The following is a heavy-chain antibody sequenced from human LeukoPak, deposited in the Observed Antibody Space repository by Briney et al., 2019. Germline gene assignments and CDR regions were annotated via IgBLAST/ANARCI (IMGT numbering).Heavy chain of an antibody. CDR1: GYSFTSYW. CDR3: ARQEYYYDSSGHPNYYGMDV. D-gene: IGHD3-22*01. J-gene: IGHJ6*02. CDR2: IYPGDSDT. Sequence: GESLKISCKGSGYSFTSYWIGWVRQMPGKGLKWMGIIYPGDSDTRYSPSFQGQVTISADKSISTAYLQWSSLKASDTAMYYCARQEYYYDSSGHPNYYGMDVWGQGTTVTVSS. V-gene: IGHV5-51*01.